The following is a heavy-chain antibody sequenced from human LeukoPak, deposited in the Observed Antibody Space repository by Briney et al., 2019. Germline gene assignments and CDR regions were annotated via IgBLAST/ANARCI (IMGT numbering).Heavy chain of an antibody. Sequence: SETLSLTCTVSVGSICIYYWSWIRQPAGKGVEGIGRIYTTRSTNYNPSLKSRVTMSVPTSKNQFSLKRSSVTAADTAVYSCERDSSGYSSWFDPWGQGTLVTVSS. CDR3: ERDSSGYSSWFDP. CDR2: IYTTRST. J-gene: IGHJ5*02. V-gene: IGHV4-4*07. D-gene: IGHD3-22*01. CDR1: VGSICIYY.